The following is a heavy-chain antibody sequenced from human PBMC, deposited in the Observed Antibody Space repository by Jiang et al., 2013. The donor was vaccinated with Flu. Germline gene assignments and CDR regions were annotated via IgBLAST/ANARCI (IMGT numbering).Heavy chain of an antibody. CDR1: GFTSSAYA. CDR3: ARGGFCTSTSCYSLLNAFDF. Sequence: VEVWGRRGPAWRSLRLSCAASGFTSSAYAMHWVRQTPGKGLEWVTVISYDGTTKYYADSVRGRFTVSRDTSKNTLYLQMNSLTPEDTAVYYCARGGFCTSTSCYSLLNAFDFWGPGTVVAVSS. CDR2: ISYDGTTK. D-gene: IGHD2-2*01. V-gene: IGHV3-30-3*01. J-gene: IGHJ3*01.